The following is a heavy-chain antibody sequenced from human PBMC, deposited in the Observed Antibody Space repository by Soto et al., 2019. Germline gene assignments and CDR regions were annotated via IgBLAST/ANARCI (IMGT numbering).Heavy chain of an antibody. CDR3: TTDYLRSSWHGTLHY. CDR1: GFTFSNAW. Sequence: PGGSLRLSCAASGFTFSNAWMSWVRQAPGKGLEWVGRIKSKTDGGTADYAAPVKGRFTISRDDSKNTLYLQMNSLKTEDTAVYYCTTDYLRSSWHGTLHYCGQAPLLTVSS. D-gene: IGHD6-13*01. V-gene: IGHV3-15*01. CDR2: IKSKTDGGTA. J-gene: IGHJ4*02.